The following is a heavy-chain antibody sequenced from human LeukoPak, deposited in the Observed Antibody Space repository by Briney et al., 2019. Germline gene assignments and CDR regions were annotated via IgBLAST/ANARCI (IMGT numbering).Heavy chain of an antibody. CDR2: INHSGST. J-gene: IGHJ6*02. D-gene: IGHD6-19*01. CDR3: ARRRSPRYGMDV. Sequence: SETLSLTCTVSGGSISSTSYYWGWIRQPPGKGLEWIGEINHSGSTNFNPSLKSRVTISVDTSKNQFSLKLSSVTAADTAVYLCARRRSPRYGMDVWGQGTTVTVSS. V-gene: IGHV4-39*07. CDR1: GGSISSTSYY.